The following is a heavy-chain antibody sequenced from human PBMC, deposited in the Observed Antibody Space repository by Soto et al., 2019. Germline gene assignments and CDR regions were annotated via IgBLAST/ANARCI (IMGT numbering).Heavy chain of an antibody. CDR1: GFTFSSYA. V-gene: IGHV3-30*01. D-gene: IGHD6-13*01. Sequence: GGSLRLSCAASGFTFSSYAMHWVRQAPGKGLEWVAVISTDGRDKYHADSVKGRFTISRDNSKNTLFVQMNSLRPEDTAVYYCAKDHDLAAAGYYFDYWGQGTLVTVS. J-gene: IGHJ4*02. CDR3: AKDHDLAAAGYYFDY. CDR2: ISTDGRDK.